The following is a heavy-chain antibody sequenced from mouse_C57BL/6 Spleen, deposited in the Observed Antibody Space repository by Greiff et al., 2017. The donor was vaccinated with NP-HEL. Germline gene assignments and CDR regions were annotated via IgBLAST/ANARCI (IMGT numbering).Heavy chain of an antibody. V-gene: IGHV2-6-1*01. J-gene: IGHJ4*01. Sequence: VQRVESGPGLVAPSQSLSITCTVSGFSLTSYGVHWVRQPPGKGLEWLVVIWSDGSTTYNSALKSRLSISKDNSKSQVFLKMNSLQTDDTAMYYCARHLKSPHYYAMDYWGQGTSVTVSS. CDR3: ARHLKSPHYYAMDY. CDR2: IWSDGST. CDR1: GFSLTSYG.